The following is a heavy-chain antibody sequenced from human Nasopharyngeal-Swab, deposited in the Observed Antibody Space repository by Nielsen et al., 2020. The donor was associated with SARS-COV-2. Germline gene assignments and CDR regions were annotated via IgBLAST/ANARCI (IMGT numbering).Heavy chain of an antibody. Sequence: SATLSLTCPVSGGSISSGGYYWSWIRQHPGKGLEWIGYIYYSGSTYYNPSLKSRVTISVDTSKNQFSMKLNSMTAADTAVYYCARQLPGSYQAYCDFWGQGSLAAVSS. D-gene: IGHD3-10*01. V-gene: IGHV4-39*01. CDR3: ARQLPGSYQAYCDF. CDR1: GGSISSGGYY. CDR2: IYYSGST. J-gene: IGHJ4*02.